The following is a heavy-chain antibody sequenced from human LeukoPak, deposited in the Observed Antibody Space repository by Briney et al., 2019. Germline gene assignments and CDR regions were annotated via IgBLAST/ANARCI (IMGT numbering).Heavy chain of an antibody. D-gene: IGHD2-15*01. Sequence: EASVKVSCKASGYTFTGYYMHWVRQAPGQGLEWMGWINPNSGGTNYAQKFQGRVTMTRDTSISTAYMELSRLRSDDTAVYYCARFRIGYCSGGSCYSGGYFDYWGQGTLVTVSS. J-gene: IGHJ4*02. V-gene: IGHV1-2*02. CDR3: ARFRIGYCSGGSCYSGGYFDY. CDR2: INPNSGGT. CDR1: GYTFTGYY.